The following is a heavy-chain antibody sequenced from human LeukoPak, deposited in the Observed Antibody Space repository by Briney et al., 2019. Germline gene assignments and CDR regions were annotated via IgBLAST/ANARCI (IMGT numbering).Heavy chain of an antibody. CDR1: GFTFSSYA. V-gene: IGHV3-23*01. D-gene: IGHD1-26*01. Sequence: PSGGSLRLSCAASGFTFSSYAMSWVRQAPGKGLEWVSAISGSGGSTYYADSVKGRFTISRDNAKNSLYLQMNSLRAEDTAVYYCASHGGGSYQGFDYWGQGTLVTVSS. J-gene: IGHJ4*02. CDR2: ISGSGGST. CDR3: ASHGGGSYQGFDY.